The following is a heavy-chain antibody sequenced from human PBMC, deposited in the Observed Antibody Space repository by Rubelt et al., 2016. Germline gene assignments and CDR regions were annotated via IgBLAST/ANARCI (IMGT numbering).Heavy chain of an antibody. CDR2: NNPGSDNI. Sequence: QVQLVQSGAEVKKPGASVKVSCKASGYTFTSYGISWVRQAPGQGLEWMAMNNPGSDNIVYAEKFQGRVTLTRETSTSTVYMELSSLRSDDTAVYYCARCYGSGSYGNWFDPWGQGTLVTVSS. J-gene: IGHJ5*02. CDR1: GYTFTSYG. CDR3: ARCYGSGSYGNWFDP. V-gene: IGHV1-18*01. D-gene: IGHD3-10*01.